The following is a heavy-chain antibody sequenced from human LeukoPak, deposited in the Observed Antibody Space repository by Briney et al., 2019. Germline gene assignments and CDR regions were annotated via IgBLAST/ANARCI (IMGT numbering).Heavy chain of an antibody. J-gene: IGHJ4*02. CDR2: INHSGST. Sequence: PSETLSLTCAVYGGSFSGYYWSWIRQPPGKGLEWIGEINHSGSTNYNPSLKSRVTISVDTSQNQFSLKLSSVTAADTAVYYCARVKIWGSYRYDYWGQGTLVTVSS. CDR3: ARVKIWGSYRYDY. CDR1: GGSFSGYY. D-gene: IGHD3-16*02. V-gene: IGHV4-34*01.